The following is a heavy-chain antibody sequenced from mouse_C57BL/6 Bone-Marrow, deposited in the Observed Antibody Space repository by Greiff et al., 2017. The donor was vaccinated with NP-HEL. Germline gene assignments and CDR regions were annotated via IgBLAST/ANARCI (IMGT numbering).Heavy chain of an antibody. D-gene: IGHD1-1*02. CDR2: IYPRSGNT. V-gene: IGHV1-81*01. Sequence: VQLQQSGAELARPGASVKLSCKASGYTFTSYGISWVKQRTGQGLEWIGEIYPRSGNTYYNEKFKGKATLTADKSSSTAYMQLRSLTSEDSAVYFCARYYGPWFAYLGQGTLVTVSA. J-gene: IGHJ3*01. CDR3: ARYYGPWFAY. CDR1: GYTFTSYG.